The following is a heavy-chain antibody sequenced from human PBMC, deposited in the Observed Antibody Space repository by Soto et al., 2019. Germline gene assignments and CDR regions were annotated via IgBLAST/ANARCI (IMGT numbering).Heavy chain of an antibody. CDR2: MNPNSGNT. CDR1: GYTFTSYD. CDR3: ARVAYVGRSIDY. Sequence: ASVKVSCKASGYTFTSYDINWVRQATGQGLEWMGWMNPNSGNTGYAQKFQGRVTMTSNTSISTAYMELSSLRSEDTAVYYCARVAYVGRSIDYWGQGTLVTVSS. J-gene: IGHJ4*02. D-gene: IGHD3-16*01. V-gene: IGHV1-8*01.